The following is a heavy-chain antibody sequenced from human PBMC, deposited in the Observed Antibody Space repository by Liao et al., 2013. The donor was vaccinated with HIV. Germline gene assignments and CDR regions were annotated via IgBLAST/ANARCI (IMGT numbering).Heavy chain of an antibody. CDR2: INHSGST. D-gene: IGHD3-3*01. Sequence: QMQLQQWGAGLLEPSETLSLTCTVSGGSISSGSYYWSWIRQPPGKGLEWIGEINHSGSTNYNPSLKSRVTISVDTSKNQFSLKLSSVTAADTAVYYCARVDFWSGYYSWYFDLWGRGTLVIVSS. J-gene: IGHJ2*01. CDR3: ARVDFWSGYYSWYFDL. CDR1: GGSISSGSYY. V-gene: IGHV4-34*01.